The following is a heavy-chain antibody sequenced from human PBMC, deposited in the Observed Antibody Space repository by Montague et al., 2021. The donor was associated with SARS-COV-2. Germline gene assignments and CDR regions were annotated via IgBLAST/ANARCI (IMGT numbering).Heavy chain of an antibody. CDR2: INYSGST. Sequence: SETLSLTCTVSGGSISSSSYYWGWIRQPQGKGLEWVGSINYSGSTYYNPSLKSRITIYVDTSKNQFSLKLSSVTAADTAVYYCTRHVQYWLQHSSLPYYFDYWGQGTLVTVSS. CDR3: TRHVQYWLQHSSLPYYFDY. CDR1: GGSISSSSYY. V-gene: IGHV4-39*01. D-gene: IGHD6-6*01. J-gene: IGHJ4*02.